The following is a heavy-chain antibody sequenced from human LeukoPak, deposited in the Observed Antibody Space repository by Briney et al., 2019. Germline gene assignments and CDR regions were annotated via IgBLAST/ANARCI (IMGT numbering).Heavy chain of an antibody. D-gene: IGHD4-23*01. CDR1: GGSISTYY. CDR3: ARGSITVVPAFDI. J-gene: IGHJ3*02. Sequence: PSETLSLTCTVSGGSISTYYWSWIRQPPGKGLEWIGCIYYTGGANYNPSLKSRGTISVDTSKNQFYLKLSSVTAADTAVYYCARGSITVVPAFDIWGQGTMFTVSS. CDR2: IYYTGGA. V-gene: IGHV4-59*12.